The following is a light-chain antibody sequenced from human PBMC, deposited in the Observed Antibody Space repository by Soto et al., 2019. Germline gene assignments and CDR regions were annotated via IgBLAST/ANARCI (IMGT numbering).Light chain of an antibody. J-gene: IGLJ1*01. CDR1: SSDVGGSNY. CDR3: SSYTSSGLYV. CDR2: DVS. V-gene: IGLV2-14*01. Sequence: QSALTQPASVSGSPGQSITISCTGTSSDVGGSNYVSWYQQLPGKAPKLMIYDVSDRPSGVSNRFSGSKSGNTASLTISGLQAEDEADYYCSSYTSSGLYVFXTGTKVTVL.